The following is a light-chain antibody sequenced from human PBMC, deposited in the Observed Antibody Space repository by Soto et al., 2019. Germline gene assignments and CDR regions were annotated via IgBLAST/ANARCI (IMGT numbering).Light chain of an antibody. Sequence: QSVLTQPASVSGSPGQTITISCTGTSIDVGGYYYVSWYQHHPGRVPKLIIYEVTNRPSGVSNRFSGSRSGNTASLTISGLQAEDEAHYYCSSYTTSTPLVFGGGTKLTVL. V-gene: IGLV2-14*01. CDR2: EVT. CDR1: SIDVGGYYY. CDR3: SSYTTSTPLV. J-gene: IGLJ3*02.